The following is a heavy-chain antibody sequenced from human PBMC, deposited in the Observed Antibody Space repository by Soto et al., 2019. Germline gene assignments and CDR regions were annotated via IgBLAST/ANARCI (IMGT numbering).Heavy chain of an antibody. J-gene: IGHJ4*02. D-gene: IGHD6-13*01. V-gene: IGHV1-69*02. CDR1: EDTFSIYT. CDR2: VLPFLDVT. CDR3: AKDRNNSNWPNFDS. Sequence: QVQLVQSGSEVKEPGSSVKISCKTSEDTFSIYTLSWVRQAPGQGLVWMGRVLPFLDVTTYSQRFQGRVTITADRTTTTAYMELSSLTLEDTAVYYCAKDRNNSNWPNFDSWGPGTLVTVSS.